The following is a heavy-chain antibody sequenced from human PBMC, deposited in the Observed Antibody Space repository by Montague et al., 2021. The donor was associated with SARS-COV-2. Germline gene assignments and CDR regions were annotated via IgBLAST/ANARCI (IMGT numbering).Heavy chain of an antibody. CDR2: IYYSGST. D-gene: IGHD2-15*01. V-gene: IGHV4-31*03. CDR3: ARVLGGYCSGGSCYRGWYFDL. CDR1: GGSISSGGYY. J-gene: IGHJ2*01. Sequence: TLFLTCTVSGGSISSGGYYWSWIRQHPGKGLEWIGYIYYSGSTYYNPSLKSRVTISVDTSKNQFSLQLSSVTAADTAVYYCARVLGGYCSGGSCYRGWYFDLWGRGTLVTVSS.